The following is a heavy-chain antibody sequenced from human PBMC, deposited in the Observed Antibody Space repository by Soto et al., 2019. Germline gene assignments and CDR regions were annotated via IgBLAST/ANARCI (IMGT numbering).Heavy chain of an antibody. V-gene: IGHV1-18*01. J-gene: IGHJ6*02. Sequence: QVQLVQSGAEVKKPGASVKVSCKASGYTFTSYGISWVRQAPGQGLEWMGWISAYNGNTNYAQKLQGGVTMTTDTSTRTAYMELRSLRSDDTAVYYCARVPAATIYYYYYGMDVWGQGTTVTVSS. D-gene: IGHD2-2*01. CDR1: GYTFTSYG. CDR3: ARVPAATIYYYYYGMDV. CDR2: ISAYNGNT.